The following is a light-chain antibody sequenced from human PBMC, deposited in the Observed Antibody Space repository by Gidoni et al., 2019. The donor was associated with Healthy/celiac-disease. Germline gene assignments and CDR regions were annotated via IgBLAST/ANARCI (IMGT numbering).Light chain of an antibody. CDR3: QQLNSYPLLT. CDR1: HGISSY. J-gene: IGKJ4*01. CDR2: AAS. V-gene: IGKV1-9*01. Sequence: IQLTQSPSSLSASVVDRVTITYRASHGISSYLAWSQHKPGQAPKLLISAASTLQSGVPSRFSCSGAGTDFTLPISSLHPEDFATHYCQQLNSYPLLTFGGGTKVEIK.